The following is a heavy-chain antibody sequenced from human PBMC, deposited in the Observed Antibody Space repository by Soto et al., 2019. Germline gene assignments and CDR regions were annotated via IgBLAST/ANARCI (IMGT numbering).Heavy chain of an antibody. Sequence: SETLSLTCTVSGGSIISSSYYWGWIRQPPGKGLEWIGSIYYSGSTYYNPSLKSRVTISVDTSKNQFSLKLSSVTAADTAVYYCARLTHDYGDYEYFQHWGQGTLVTVSS. J-gene: IGHJ1*01. CDR2: IYYSGST. CDR1: GGSIISSSYY. D-gene: IGHD4-17*01. V-gene: IGHV4-39*01. CDR3: ARLTHDYGDYEYFQH.